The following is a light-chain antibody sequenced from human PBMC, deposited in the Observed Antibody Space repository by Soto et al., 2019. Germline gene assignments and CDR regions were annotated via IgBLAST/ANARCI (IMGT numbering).Light chain of an antibody. V-gene: IGKV3-20*01. CDR3: QQYGSTPLT. CDR2: DVS. J-gene: IGKJ4*01. CDR1: QSVRNNY. Sequence: EIVLTQSPGTLSLSPGERATLSCRASQSVRNNYLVWYQQRPGQPPRFLMYDVSTRAAGIPDRFSGSGSGTDCALTISRQEPEDFAVYYSQQYGSTPLTFGGGTKVEIE.